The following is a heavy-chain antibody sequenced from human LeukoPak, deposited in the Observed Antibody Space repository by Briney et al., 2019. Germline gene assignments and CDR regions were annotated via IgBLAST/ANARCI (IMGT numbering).Heavy chain of an antibody. Sequence: ASVKVSCKTSGYTFTSYPLTWVRQAPGQGRAWMGWITTYNGNTNYAQKLQGRVTITTDTSTSTAYMDLRSLRSDDTAVYFCARGYDYGDYVGDFDYWGQGTLVTVSP. CDR3: ARGYDYGDYVGDFDY. J-gene: IGHJ4*02. D-gene: IGHD4-17*01. V-gene: IGHV1-18*01. CDR1: GYTFTSYP. CDR2: ITTYNGNT.